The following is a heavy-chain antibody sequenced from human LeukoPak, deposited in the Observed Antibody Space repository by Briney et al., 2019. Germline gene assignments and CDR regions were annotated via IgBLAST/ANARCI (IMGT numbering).Heavy chain of an antibody. CDR2: ISTTTI. Sequence: GGSLRLSCVASGFPFSSYEMNWVRQAPGKGLEWVAYISTTTIYYTDSVKGRFTISRDNVKNSLYLQMDYLRAEDTAIYYCARGRSYSVYRGQGTLVTVSS. D-gene: IGHD1-26*01. V-gene: IGHV3-48*03. J-gene: IGHJ4*02. CDR1: GFPFSSYE. CDR3: ARGRSYSVY.